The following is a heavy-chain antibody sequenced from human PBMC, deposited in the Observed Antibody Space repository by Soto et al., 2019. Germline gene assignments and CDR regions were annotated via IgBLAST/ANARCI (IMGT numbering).Heavy chain of an antibody. V-gene: IGHV1-69*01. CDR1: GGTFNRYA. D-gene: IGHD3-3*01. CDR3: ARSGISRSGEVSIPPHYYSEMGV. Sequence: QVQLVQSGAEGKNPGSSVKVSCKASGGTFNRYAISWVRQAPGPGLEWMGGIITIFGIGNDAQRFQGRVTITADESKGTVYMELSSLSAEDTGVYYCARSGISRSGEVSIPPHYYSEMGVWGQGTAVTVSS. CDR2: IITIFGIG. J-gene: IGHJ6*02.